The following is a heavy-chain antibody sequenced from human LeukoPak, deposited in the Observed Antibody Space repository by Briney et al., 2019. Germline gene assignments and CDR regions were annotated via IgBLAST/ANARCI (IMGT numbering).Heavy chain of an antibody. Sequence: GGSLRLSCAASGFTFSSYAMSWVRQAPGQGLEWMGRIIPIFGTANYAQKFQGRVTITTDESTSTAYMELSSLRSEDTAVYYCARDTDGSGSYYDRYYYYYYMDVWGKGTTVTVSS. CDR2: IIPIFGTA. V-gene: IGHV1-69*05. CDR1: GFTFSSYA. D-gene: IGHD3-10*01. CDR3: ARDTDGSGSYYDRYYYYYYMDV. J-gene: IGHJ6*03.